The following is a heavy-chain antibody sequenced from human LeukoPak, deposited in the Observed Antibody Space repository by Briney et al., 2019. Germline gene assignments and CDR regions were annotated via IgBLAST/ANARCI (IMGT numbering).Heavy chain of an antibody. Sequence: AGGSLRLSCAASGFTFSSYAMHWVRQAPGKGLEWVAVISYDGSNKYYADSVKGRFTISRDNSKNTLYLQMNSLRAEDTAVYYCARAPAYYDFWSGYQSRYNWFGPWGQGTLVTVSS. J-gene: IGHJ5*02. CDR2: ISYDGSNK. V-gene: IGHV3-30*04. D-gene: IGHD3-3*01. CDR1: GFTFSSYA. CDR3: ARAPAYYDFWSGYQSRYNWFGP.